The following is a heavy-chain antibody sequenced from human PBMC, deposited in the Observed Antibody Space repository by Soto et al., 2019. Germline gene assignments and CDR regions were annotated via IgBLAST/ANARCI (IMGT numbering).Heavy chain of an antibody. CDR3: AKEAGGGAAMVTSYLDY. CDR1: GITFSSYV. V-gene: IGHV3-23*01. J-gene: IGHJ4*02. D-gene: IGHD5-18*01. CDR2: ISGSGAST. Sequence: EVQLLESGGGLVQPGGSLRLSCAASGITFSSYVLSWVRQAPGMGLEWVSSISGSGASTYYADSVKGRFTISRDTSKSTLYLHLNSLRADDTAIYYCAKEAGGGAAMVTSYLDYWGQGTLVSVSS.